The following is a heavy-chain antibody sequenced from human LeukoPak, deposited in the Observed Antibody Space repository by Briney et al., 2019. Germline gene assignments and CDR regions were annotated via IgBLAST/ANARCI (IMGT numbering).Heavy chain of an antibody. D-gene: IGHD4-11*01. J-gene: IGHJ4*02. V-gene: IGHV4-34*01. CDR2: INHSGST. CDR1: GGSFSGYY. Sequence: SETLSLTCAVYGGSFSGYYWSWIRQPPGKGLEWIGEINHSGSTNYNPSLKSRVTISVDTSKNQFSLKVSSVTAADTAMYYCAKTHSHFPPYFDYWGQGTLVIVSS. CDR3: AKTHSHFPPYFDY.